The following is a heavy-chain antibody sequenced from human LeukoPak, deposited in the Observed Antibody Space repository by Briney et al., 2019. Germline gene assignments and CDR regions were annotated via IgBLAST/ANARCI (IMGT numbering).Heavy chain of an antibody. CDR2: IYYSGST. D-gene: IGHD6-19*01. V-gene: IGHV4-61*01. Sequence: SETLSLTCTVSGGSVSSGSYYWSWIRQPPGKGLEWIGYIYYSGSTNYSPSFKSRVTKSIDTSKNQFSLKLNSVTAADTAVYYCAREGSAWYEDYWGQGTLVTVSS. CDR3: AREGSAWYEDY. CDR1: GGSVSSGSYY. J-gene: IGHJ4*02.